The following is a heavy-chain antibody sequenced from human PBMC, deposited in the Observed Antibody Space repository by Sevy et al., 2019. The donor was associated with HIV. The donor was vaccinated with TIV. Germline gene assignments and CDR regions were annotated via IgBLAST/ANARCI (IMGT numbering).Heavy chain of an antibody. CDR1: GFTFGDYA. J-gene: IGHJ4*02. Sequence: GGSLRLSCTGSGFTFGDYAMSWFRQAPGMGLEWVGFIRSKDYGGATEYAASVKGRFTISRDDSRSIADLQMNSLKTENTAGYYCTRSYYYDSSGYSDYWGQGTLVTVSS. CDR2: IRSKDYGGAT. CDR3: TRSYYYDSSGYSDY. D-gene: IGHD3-22*01. V-gene: IGHV3-49*03.